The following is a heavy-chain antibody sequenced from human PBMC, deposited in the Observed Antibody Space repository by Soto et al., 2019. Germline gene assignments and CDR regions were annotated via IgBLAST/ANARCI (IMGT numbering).Heavy chain of an antibody. D-gene: IGHD3-22*01. J-gene: IGHJ4*02. CDR2: ISAYNGNT. V-gene: IGHV1-18*01. CDR3: ARDYRSIGYYFGADY. CDR1: GYTFTSYG. Sequence: QVQLVQSGAEVKKPGASVKVSCKASGYTFTSYGISWVRQAPGQGLEWMGWISAYNGNTNYAQKLQGRVTMTTDTSTNTAYMELRSLRSDDTAVYYCARDYRSIGYYFGADYWGQGTMVTVSS.